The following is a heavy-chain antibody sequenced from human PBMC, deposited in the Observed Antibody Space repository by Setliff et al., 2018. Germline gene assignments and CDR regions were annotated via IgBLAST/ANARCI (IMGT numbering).Heavy chain of an antibody. CDR1: GGSISSYY. V-gene: IGHV4-59*04. CDR3: ARGVTRPIYYYYYYMDV. Sequence: PSETLSLTCTVSGGSISSYYWSWIRQPPWKGLEWIGYIYCSGSTYYNPSLKSRVTIYVDTSKNQFSLKLSSVTAADTAVYYCARGVTRPIYYYYYYMDVWGKGTTVTVSS. D-gene: IGHD3-10*01. J-gene: IGHJ6*03. CDR2: IYCSGST.